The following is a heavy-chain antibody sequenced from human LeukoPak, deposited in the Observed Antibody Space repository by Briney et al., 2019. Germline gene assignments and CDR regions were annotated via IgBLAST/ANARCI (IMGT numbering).Heavy chain of an antibody. CDR3: ARGWELLNWFDP. Sequence: PGGSLRLSCAASGFTFSNAWMSWVRQPPGKGLEWIGEINHSGSTNYNPSLKSRVTISVDTSKNQFSLKLSSVTAADTAVYYCARGWELLNWFDPWGQGTLVTVSS. V-gene: IGHV4-34*01. CDR2: INHSGST. CDR1: GFTFSNAW. J-gene: IGHJ5*02. D-gene: IGHD1-26*01.